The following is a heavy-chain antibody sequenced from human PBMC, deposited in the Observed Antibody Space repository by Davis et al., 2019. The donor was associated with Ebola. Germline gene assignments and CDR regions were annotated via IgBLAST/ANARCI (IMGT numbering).Heavy chain of an antibody. CDR3: ASLRRTITGMDDGFDI. CDR2: IYTGDSDT. Sequence: GESLKIPCTDSGTSFTSHWIGWVRQMPGKGLDWMGIIYTGDSDTRYSPSFRGQVTISADKSMKTAFLQWSSLKASDSGMYYCASLRRTITGMDDGFDIWGQGTMVTVSS. CDR1: GTSFTSHW. J-gene: IGHJ3*02. D-gene: IGHD2-8*02. V-gene: IGHV5-51*01.